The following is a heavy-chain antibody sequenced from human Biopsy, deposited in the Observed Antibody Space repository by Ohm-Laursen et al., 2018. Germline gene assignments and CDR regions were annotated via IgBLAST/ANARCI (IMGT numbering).Heavy chain of an antibody. CDR2: IYTSGIT. Sequence: SDTLSLTWAVSGGSLSSYSWSWIRQPAGKGLEWIGQIYTSGITNYNPSLKSRVTMSVDTSKNKFSLRVSSVTAADTAVYYCAKHGSGWTGDDALHIWGQGTMVTVSS. D-gene: IGHD6-19*01. CDR3: AKHGSGWTGDDALHI. CDR1: GGSLSSYS. J-gene: IGHJ3*02. V-gene: IGHV4-4*07.